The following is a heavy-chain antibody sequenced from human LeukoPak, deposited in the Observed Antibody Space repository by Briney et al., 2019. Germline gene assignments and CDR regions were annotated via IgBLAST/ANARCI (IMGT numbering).Heavy chain of an antibody. CDR3: TRGLPRDGLVVIAAANEY. Sequence: ASVKVSCKASGYTFITYDINWVRQSTGQGLEWMGWMNPKTGNTGFSQKFRGRVTITRDTSISTAYMELSRLTSEDTGVYYCTRGLPRDGLVVIAAANEYWGQGSLVTVSS. D-gene: IGHD2-2*01. CDR1: GYTFITYD. J-gene: IGHJ4*02. V-gene: IGHV1-8*01. CDR2: MNPKTGNT.